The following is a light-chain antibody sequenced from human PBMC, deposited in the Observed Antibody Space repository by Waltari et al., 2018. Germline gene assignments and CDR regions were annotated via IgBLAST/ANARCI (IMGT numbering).Light chain of an antibody. Sequence: QSALTQPRPVSGSPGQSVTLSCTGTSSDVCGYNYVSWYQQHPGKAPKPMIYDVSKRPSGVPDRFSGSKSGNTASLTISGLQAEDEADYYCCSYAGSVVFGGGTKLTVL. CDR2: DVS. V-gene: IGLV2-11*01. CDR3: CSYAGSVV. CDR1: SSDVCGYNY. J-gene: IGLJ2*01.